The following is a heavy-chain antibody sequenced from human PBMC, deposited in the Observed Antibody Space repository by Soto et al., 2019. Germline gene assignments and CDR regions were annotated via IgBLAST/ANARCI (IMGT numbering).Heavy chain of an antibody. CDR3: TKDDRGGWFGGGLAVHH. CDR2: IKSNREGGSK. J-gene: IGHJ5*02. Sequence: GGSLRLSCTGSGFSFSQAWMSWVRLLPGRGLQWLGRIKSNREGGSKDYAEAVKGRFTIARDDAKSTLFLQMDSLTVEDTGFDYCTKDDRGGWFGGGLAVHHWGQGA. V-gene: IGHV3-15*01. CDR1: GFSFSQAW. D-gene: IGHD6-19*01.